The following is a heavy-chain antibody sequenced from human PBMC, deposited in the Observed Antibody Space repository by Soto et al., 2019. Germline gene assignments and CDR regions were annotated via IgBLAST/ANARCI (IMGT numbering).Heavy chain of an antibody. CDR2: ISYDGSNK. V-gene: IGHV3-30*04. CDR3: ARDRLRLGELSLLGYFDY. Sequence: GGSLRLSCAASGFTFSRHTMHWVRQAPGKGLEWVASISYDGSNKYYADSVKGRFTISRDNSKNTLYVQMDGLRAEDTAVYYCARDRLRLGELSLLGYFDYWGQGTLVTVSS. CDR1: GFTFSRHT. J-gene: IGHJ4*02. D-gene: IGHD3-16*02.